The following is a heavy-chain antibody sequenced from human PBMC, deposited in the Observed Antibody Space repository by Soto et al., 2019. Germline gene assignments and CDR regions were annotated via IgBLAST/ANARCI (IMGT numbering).Heavy chain of an antibody. D-gene: IGHD1-1*01. CDR2: MNPSTGNS. J-gene: IGHJ4*02. CDR3: ASRAETNVWNGFGADKYYFEF. Sequence: QVQLVQSGAEVRKPGASVKVSCEASGYTFTSYDIYWVRQATGQGLEWMGWMNPSTGNSGYAQKFQGRVTMTSDTSISTAHMELICLRSADTAVYYCASRAETNVWNGFGADKYYFEFWGQGTLVAVSS. CDR1: GYTFTSYD. V-gene: IGHV1-8*01.